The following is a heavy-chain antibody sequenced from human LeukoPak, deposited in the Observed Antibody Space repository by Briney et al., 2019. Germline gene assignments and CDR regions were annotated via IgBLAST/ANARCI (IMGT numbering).Heavy chain of an antibody. D-gene: IGHD3-22*01. CDR1: GYTFTSYD. J-gene: IGHJ4*02. Sequence: ASVKVSCKASGYTFTSYDINWVRQATGQGLEWMGWMNPNSGSTGYAQKFQGRVTMTRNTSISTAYMELSSLRSEDTAVYYCARTYYDSSGYYLGLGYWGQGTLVTVSS. V-gene: IGHV1-8*01. CDR2: MNPNSGST. CDR3: ARTYYDSSGYYLGLGY.